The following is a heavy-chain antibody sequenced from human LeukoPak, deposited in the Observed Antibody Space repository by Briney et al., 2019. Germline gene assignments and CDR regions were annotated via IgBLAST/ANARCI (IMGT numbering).Heavy chain of an antibody. CDR3: YSNYYYYGMDV. D-gene: IGHD4-11*01. V-gene: IGHV1-8*01. CDR2: MNPNSGNT. J-gene: IGHJ6*02. CDR1: GYTFTSYD. Sequence: ASVKVSCKASGYTFTSYDINWVRQATGQGLGWMGWMNPNSGNTGYAQKIQGRVTMTRNTSISTAYMELSSLRSEDTAVYYCYSNYYYYGMDVWGQGTTVTVSS.